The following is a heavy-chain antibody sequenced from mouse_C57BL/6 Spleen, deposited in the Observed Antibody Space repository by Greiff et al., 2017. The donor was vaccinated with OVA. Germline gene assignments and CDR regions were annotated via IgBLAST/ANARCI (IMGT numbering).Heavy chain of an antibody. CDR1: GYTFTDYN. D-gene: IGHD1-1*01. CDR3: ARKWVYDYYAMDD. V-gene: IGHV1-22*01. J-gene: IGHJ4*01. Sequence: EVQLQQSGPELVKPGASVKMSCKASGYTFTDYNMHWVKQSHGKSLEWIGYINPNNGGTSYNQKFKGKATLTVNKSSSTAYMELRSLTSEDSAVDYCARKWVYDYYAMDDWGQGTSVTVSS. CDR2: INPNNGGT.